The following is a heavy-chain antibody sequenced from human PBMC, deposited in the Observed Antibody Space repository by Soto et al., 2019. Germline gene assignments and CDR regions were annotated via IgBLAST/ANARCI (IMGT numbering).Heavy chain of an antibody. D-gene: IGHD2-2*01. J-gene: IGHJ6*02. Sequence: GXSGKVWFKASSYSFTSYGIRWVRQGPGQGLEWMGWISAYNGNTNYAQKLQGRVTMTTDTSTSTAYMELRSLRSDDTAVYYCATEMPYYYYGMDVWGQVTTVTVSS. CDR2: ISAYNGNT. CDR3: ATEMPYYYYGMDV. CDR1: SYSFTSYG. V-gene: IGHV1-18*01.